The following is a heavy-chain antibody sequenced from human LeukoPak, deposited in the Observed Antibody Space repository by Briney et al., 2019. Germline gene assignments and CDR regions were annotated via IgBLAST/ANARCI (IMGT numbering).Heavy chain of an antibody. CDR3: ARVAMVRGVRNWFDP. D-gene: IGHD3-10*01. Sequence: SETLSLTCTVSGGSISSYYWSWIRQPPGKGLEWIGYIYYSGSTNYNPSLKSRVTISVDTSKNQFSLKLSSVTAADTAVCYCARVAMVRGVRNWFDPWGQGTLVTVSS. CDR1: GGSISSYY. J-gene: IGHJ5*02. V-gene: IGHV4-59*01. CDR2: IYYSGST.